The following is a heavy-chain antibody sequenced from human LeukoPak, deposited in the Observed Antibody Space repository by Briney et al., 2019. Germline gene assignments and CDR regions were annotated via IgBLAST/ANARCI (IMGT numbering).Heavy chain of an antibody. Sequence: PGGSLRLFCAASGFTFDDYGMSGVRHAPGKGREWVSGINWDGGSTGYADSVKGRFTISRDNAKNSLYLQMNSLRAEDTALYYCARERGPFDPWGQGTLVTVSS. CDR3: ARERGPFDP. CDR2: INWDGGST. V-gene: IGHV3-20*04. D-gene: IGHD3-16*01. J-gene: IGHJ5*02. CDR1: GFTFDDYG.